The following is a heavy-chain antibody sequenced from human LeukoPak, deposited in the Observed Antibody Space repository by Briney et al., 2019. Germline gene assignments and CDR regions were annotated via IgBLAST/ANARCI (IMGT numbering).Heavy chain of an antibody. CDR2: IWYVGSNK. V-gene: IGHV3-33*01. CDR3: ARDGNRVLVPEVATIAYYFDY. J-gene: IGHJ4*02. CDR1: GLSFSSYG. Sequence: PGGSLRLSCAASGLSFSSYGMHSARQAPGKGLEWEAVIWYVGSNKHYADSVKGRFTISRDNSKNTLYLQMNSLRAEDTAVYYCARDGNRVLVPEVATIAYYFDYWGQGTLVTVFS. D-gene: IGHD5-24*01.